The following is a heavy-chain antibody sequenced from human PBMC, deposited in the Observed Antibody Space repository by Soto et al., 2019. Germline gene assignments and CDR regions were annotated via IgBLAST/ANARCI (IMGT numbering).Heavy chain of an antibody. D-gene: IGHD2-2*01. Sequence: SETLSLTCAVYGGSFSGYYWSWIRQPPGKGLEWIGEINHSGSTNYNPSLKSRVTISVDTSKNQFSLKLSSGTAADTAVYYCARMGVGYCSSTSCYYYYYSYMDVWGKGTTVTVSS. CDR2: INHSGST. J-gene: IGHJ6*03. V-gene: IGHV4-34*01. CDR3: ARMGVGYCSSTSCYYYYYSYMDV. CDR1: GGSFSGYY.